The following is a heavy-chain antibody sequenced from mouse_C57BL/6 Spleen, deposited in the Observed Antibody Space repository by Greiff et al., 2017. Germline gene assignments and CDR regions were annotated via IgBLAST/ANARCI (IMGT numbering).Heavy chain of an antibody. J-gene: IGHJ3*01. D-gene: IGHD1-1*01. CDR1: GYTFTDYN. V-gene: IGHV1-22*01. Sequence: VQLQQSGPELVKPGASVKMSCKASGYTFTDYNMHWVKQSHGKSLEWIGYINPNNGGTSYNQKFKGKATLTVNKSASTAYMELRSLTSMDSAGYYCASPDYYGSSSFAYWGQGTLVTVSA. CDR3: ASPDYYGSSSFAY. CDR2: INPNNGGT.